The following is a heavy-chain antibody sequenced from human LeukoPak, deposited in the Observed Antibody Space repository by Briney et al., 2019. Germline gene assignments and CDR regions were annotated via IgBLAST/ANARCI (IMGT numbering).Heavy chain of an antibody. Sequence: GESLKISCKGSGYSFTSYWIGWVRQMPGKGLEWMGIIYPGDSDTRYSPSFQGQVTISADKSISTAYLQWSSLKASDTAMYYCARSYVVGESLEYFDYWGQGTLVTVSS. D-gene: IGHD1-26*01. J-gene: IGHJ4*02. CDR1: GYSFTSYW. CDR2: IYPGDSDT. CDR3: ARSYVVGESLEYFDY. V-gene: IGHV5-51*01.